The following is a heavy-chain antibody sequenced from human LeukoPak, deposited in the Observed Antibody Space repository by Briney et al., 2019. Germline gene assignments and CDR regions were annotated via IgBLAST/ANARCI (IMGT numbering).Heavy chain of an antibody. V-gene: IGHV4-34*01. CDR3: ASRDCGGDCYWFY. CDR1: GGSLSGYY. J-gene: IGHJ4*02. Sequence: SETLSLTCAVYGGSLSGYYWSWLRQPPGKGLEWIGEINHSGSTNYNPSLKSRVTISVDTSKNQFSLKLSSVTAADTAVYYCASRDCGGDCYWFYWGQGTLVTVSS. CDR2: INHSGST. D-gene: IGHD2-21*02.